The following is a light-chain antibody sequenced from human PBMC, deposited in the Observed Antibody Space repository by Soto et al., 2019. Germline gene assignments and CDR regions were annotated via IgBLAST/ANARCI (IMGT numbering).Light chain of an antibody. CDR2: DAS. Sequence: EIVMAQSPAGRCVSPGGRATPSCRASQSVSSNLAWYQQKPGQAPRLLIYDASSRATGIPATFSGSGSGTEFTLTIRQLEPEAFAVYYCQQYGSSRITFGQGTRWRL. V-gene: IGKV3-15*01. J-gene: IGKJ5*01. CDR1: QSVSSN. CDR3: QQYGSSRIT.